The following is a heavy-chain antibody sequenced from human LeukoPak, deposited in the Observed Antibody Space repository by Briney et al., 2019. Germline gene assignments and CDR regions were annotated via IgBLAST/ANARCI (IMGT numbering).Heavy chain of an antibody. V-gene: IGHV1-18*01. CDR1: GYTFTSYG. CDR3: ARDALLWFGELSYIDY. Sequence: ASVKVSCKASGYTFTSYGISWVRQAPGQGLEWMGWISAYNGNTNYAQKLQGSVTMTTDTSTSTAYMELRSLRSDDTAVYYCARDALLWFGELSYIDYWGQGTLVTVSS. CDR2: ISAYNGNT. D-gene: IGHD3-10*01. J-gene: IGHJ4*02.